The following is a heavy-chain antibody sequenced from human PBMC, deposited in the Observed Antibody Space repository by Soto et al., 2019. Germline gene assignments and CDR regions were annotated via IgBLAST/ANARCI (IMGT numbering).Heavy chain of an antibody. CDR3: ANIVVVPAAWDYYYYMDV. Sequence: QVQLVQSGAEVKKPGASVKVSCKASGYTFTSYGISWVRQAPGQGLEWMGWISAYNGNTNYAQKLQGRVTMTTDTSTRTAYMELRSLRSDDMAVYYCANIVVVPAAWDYYYYMDVWGKGTTVTVSS. D-gene: IGHD2-2*01. CDR2: ISAYNGNT. V-gene: IGHV1-18*03. J-gene: IGHJ6*03. CDR1: GYTFTSYG.